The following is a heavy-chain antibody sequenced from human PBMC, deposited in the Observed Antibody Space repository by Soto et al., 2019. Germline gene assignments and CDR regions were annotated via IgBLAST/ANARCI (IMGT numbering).Heavy chain of an antibody. CDR1: GFTFSSYS. Sequence: EVHLVESGGGLLQPGGSLRLSCAASGFTFSSYSMNWVRQAPGKGLELVSSITSSSSTIYYADSVKGRITISIDNAKNSPYLQMNSLRAEATAAYYCARGGYYYDSSGLSYSGQGSLVTVSS. CDR3: ARGGYYYDSSGLSY. D-gene: IGHD3-22*01. V-gene: IGHV3-48*01. CDR2: ITSSSSTI. J-gene: IGHJ4*02.